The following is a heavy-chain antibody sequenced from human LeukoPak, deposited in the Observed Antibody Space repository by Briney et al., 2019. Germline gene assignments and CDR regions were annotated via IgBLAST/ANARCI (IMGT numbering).Heavy chain of an antibody. CDR2: ISWDGGAT. CDR3: AKDSGSAYYYGSGSDFEY. D-gene: IGHD3-10*01. Sequence: GGSLRLSRAASGFIFDEYTMHWVRQAPGKGLEWVSLISWDGGATYYAGSVKGRFTISRDNSNNSLYLQMNSLRTEDTALYYCAKDSGSAYYYGSGSDFEYWGQGTLVTVSS. V-gene: IGHV3-43*01. CDR1: GFIFDEYT. J-gene: IGHJ4*02.